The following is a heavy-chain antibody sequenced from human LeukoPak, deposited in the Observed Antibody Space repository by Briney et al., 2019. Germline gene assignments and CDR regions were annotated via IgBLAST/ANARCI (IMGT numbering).Heavy chain of an antibody. D-gene: IGHD2-2*01. CDR3: ARVCSSTSCYDDY. Sequence: GASVKVSCKASGYTFTGYYMHWVRQDPGQGLEWMGWINPNSGGTNYAQKFQGRVTMTRNTSISTAYMELSRLRSDDTAVYYCARVCSSTSCYDDYWGQGTLVTVSS. J-gene: IGHJ4*02. V-gene: IGHV1-2*02. CDR2: INPNSGGT. CDR1: GYTFTGYY.